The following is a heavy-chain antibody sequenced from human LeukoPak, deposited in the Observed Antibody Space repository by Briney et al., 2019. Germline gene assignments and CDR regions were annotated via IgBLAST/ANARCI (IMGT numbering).Heavy chain of an antibody. D-gene: IGHD6-19*01. CDR2: IYYSGST. J-gene: IGHJ5*02. Sequence: SETLSLTCTVSGGSISSSNYYWGWIRQSPGKGLEWMGTIYYSGSTYYNPSLKSRVTISVDTSKNQFSLKLSSVTAADTAVYYCARVGGVAGTGYGWFDPWGQGTLVTVSS. CDR3: ARVGGVAGTGYGWFDP. CDR1: GGSISSSNYY. V-gene: IGHV4-39*07.